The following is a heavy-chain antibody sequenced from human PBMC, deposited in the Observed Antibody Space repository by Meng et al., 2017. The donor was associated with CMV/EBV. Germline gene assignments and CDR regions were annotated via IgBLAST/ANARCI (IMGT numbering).Heavy chain of an antibody. CDR2: ISWNSGSI. V-gene: IGHV3-9*01. Sequence: SLKISCAASGFTFDDYAMHGVRQAPGKGLEWVSGISWNSGSIGYANSVKGRFTISRDNAKNSLYLQMNSLRAEDTALYYCAKEGGIAVADNYYYYGMDVWGQGTTVTVSS. CDR1: GFTFDDYA. D-gene: IGHD6-19*01. J-gene: IGHJ6*02. CDR3: AKEGGIAVADNYYYYGMDV.